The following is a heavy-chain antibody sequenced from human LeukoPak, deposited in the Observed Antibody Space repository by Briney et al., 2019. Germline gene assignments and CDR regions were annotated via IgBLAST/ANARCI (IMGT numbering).Heavy chain of an antibody. CDR1: GGSISSYY. CDR2: IYYSGST. J-gene: IGHJ6*02. Sequence: SGTLSLTCTVSGGSISSYYWSWIRQHPGKGLEWIGYIYYSGSTYYNPSLKSRVTTSVDTSKNQFSLKLSSVTAADTAVYYCAGVDELYYYYGMDVWGQGTTVTVSS. D-gene: IGHD3-3*01. CDR3: AGVDELYYYYGMDV. V-gene: IGHV4-59*06.